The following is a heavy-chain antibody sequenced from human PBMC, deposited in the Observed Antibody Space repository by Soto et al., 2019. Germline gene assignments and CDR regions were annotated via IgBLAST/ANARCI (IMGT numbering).Heavy chain of an antibody. CDR3: ARGGGSPYHDHEFDY. J-gene: IGHJ4*02. CDR2: IYYRGTT. Sequence: GTWIRKPPGQGPEWIGCIYYRGTTNYNASFNSRVTISVDTSKNQFSLKLTSVTTADTAVYYCARGGGSPYHDHEFDYWGQGILVTVSS. D-gene: IGHD2-2*01. V-gene: IGHV4-59*01.